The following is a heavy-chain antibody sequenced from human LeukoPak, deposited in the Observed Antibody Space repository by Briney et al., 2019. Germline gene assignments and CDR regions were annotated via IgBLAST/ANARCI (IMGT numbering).Heavy chain of an antibody. CDR1: GGSISSYY. J-gene: IGHJ4*02. CDR3: VRGVVPDY. Sequence: SETLSLTCTVSGGSISSYYWSWIRQPPGKGLEWIGYIYYSGSTNYNPSLKSRVTISVDTSKNQFSLKLSSVTAADTAVYYGVRGVVPDYWGQGTLVTVSS. D-gene: IGHD3-10*01. CDR2: IYYSGST. V-gene: IGHV4-59*01.